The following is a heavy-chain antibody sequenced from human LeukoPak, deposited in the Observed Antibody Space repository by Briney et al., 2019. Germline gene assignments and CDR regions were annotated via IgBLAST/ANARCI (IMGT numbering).Heavy chain of an antibody. CDR3: AKAPVTSCRGAYCYPFDS. V-gene: IGHV3-23*01. CDR1: GFTFSSYG. Sequence: GSLRLSCAASGFTFSSYGMSWVRQAPGKGLEWVSAISGSGGSTYYADSVKGRFTISRDNSKNTLYLQMNSLRAEDAAVYFCAKAPVTSCRGAYCYPFDSWGQGTLVTVSS. J-gene: IGHJ4*02. D-gene: IGHD2-21*01. CDR2: ISGSGGST.